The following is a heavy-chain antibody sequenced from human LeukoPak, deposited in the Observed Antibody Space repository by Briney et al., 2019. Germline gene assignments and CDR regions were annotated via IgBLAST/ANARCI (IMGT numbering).Heavy chain of an antibody. CDR1: GGSISSGSYY. CDR2: IYTSGST. Sequence: SETLSLTCTVSGGSISSGSYYWSWIRQPAGKGLEWIGRIYTSGSTNYNPSLKSLVTISVDTSKNQFSLKLSSVTAADTAVYYCAREKGGPGYYYYYMDVWGKGTTVTISS. V-gene: IGHV4-61*02. CDR3: AREKGGPGYYYYYMDV. J-gene: IGHJ6*03. D-gene: IGHD3-10*01.